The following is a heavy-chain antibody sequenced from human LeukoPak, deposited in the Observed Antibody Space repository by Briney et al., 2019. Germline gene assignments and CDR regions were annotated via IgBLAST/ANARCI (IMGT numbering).Heavy chain of an antibody. V-gene: IGHV3-9*01. CDR2: ISWNSGSI. Sequence: GRSLRLSCAASGFTFDDYAMHWVRQAPGKGLEWVSGISWNSGSIGYADSVKGRFTISRDNAKSSLYLQMNSLRAEDTALYYCAKEPRGAIYYYGMDVWGQGTTVTVSS. CDR3: AKEPRGAIYYYGMDV. J-gene: IGHJ6*02. CDR1: GFTFDDYA. D-gene: IGHD1-26*01.